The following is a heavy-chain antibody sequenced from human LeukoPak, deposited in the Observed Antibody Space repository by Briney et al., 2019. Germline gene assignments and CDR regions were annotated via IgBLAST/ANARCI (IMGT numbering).Heavy chain of an antibody. CDR1: GYTFTGYY. V-gene: IGHV1-8*03. Sequence: ASVKVSCKASGYTFTGYYMHWVRQAPGQGLEWMGWMNPNSGNTGYAQKFQGRVTITRNTSISTAYMELSSLRSEDTAVYYCARGVAHYYYYMDVWGKGTTVTVSS. J-gene: IGHJ6*03. CDR2: MNPNSGNT. CDR3: ARGVAHYYYYMDV.